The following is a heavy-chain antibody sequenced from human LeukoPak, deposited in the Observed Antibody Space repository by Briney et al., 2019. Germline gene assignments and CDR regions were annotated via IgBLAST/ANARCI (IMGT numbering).Heavy chain of an antibody. CDR1: GFSLSTSGVG. Sequence: SGPTLVKPTQTLTLTCTFSGFSLSTSGVGVGWIRQPPGKALEWLALIYWNDDKRYSPSLKSRLTITKDTSKNQVVLTMTNMDPVDTATYYCAHSTRAPNRFNWFDPWGQGSLVTVSS. D-gene: IGHD1-14*01. CDR2: IYWNDDK. V-gene: IGHV2-5*01. J-gene: IGHJ5*02. CDR3: AHSTRAPNRFNWFDP.